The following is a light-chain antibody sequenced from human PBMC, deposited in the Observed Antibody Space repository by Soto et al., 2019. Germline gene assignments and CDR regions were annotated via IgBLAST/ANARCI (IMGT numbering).Light chain of an antibody. CDR3: QQYGSSLMST. CDR1: QSVSSSY. Sequence: EIVLTQSPGTLSLSPGERATLSCRASQSVSSSYLAWDQQKPGQAPRLLIYGASSRATGIPDRFSGSGSGTDFNLTISRLEPEDFAVYYCQQYGSSLMSTFDQGTKLEIK. J-gene: IGKJ2*01. V-gene: IGKV3-20*01. CDR2: GAS.